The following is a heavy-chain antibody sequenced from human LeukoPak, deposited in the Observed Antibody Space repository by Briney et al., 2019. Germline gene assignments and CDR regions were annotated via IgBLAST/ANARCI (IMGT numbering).Heavy chain of an antibody. J-gene: IGHJ4*02. D-gene: IGHD2-21*01. V-gene: IGHV3-30-3*01. CDR3: ARALGIPDNF. CDR2: TSFDGSNQ. CDR1: GFTFSDYV. Sequence: GGSLRLSCAASGFTFSDYVIPWVRQAPGKGLEWVALTSFDGSNQYYADSVKGRFTVSRDNSENTLYLQMNSLRPEDTAVYYCARALGIPDNFWGQGTLVTVSS.